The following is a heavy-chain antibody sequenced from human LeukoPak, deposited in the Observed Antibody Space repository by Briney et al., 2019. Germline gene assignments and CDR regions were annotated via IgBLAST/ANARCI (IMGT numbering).Heavy chain of an antibody. CDR2: ISISGNTI. CDR1: GFTFSDYY. J-gene: IGHJ6*03. CDR3: ARDSSTQAPYYYYYMDV. D-gene: IGHD6-13*01. V-gene: IGHV3-11*04. Sequence: GGSLRLSCAASGFTFSDYYMSWIRQAPGKGLEWVSYISISGNTIYYADSVKGRFTISRDNAKNSLYLQMNSLRAEDTAVYYCARDSSTQAPYYYYYMDVWGKGTTVTVSS.